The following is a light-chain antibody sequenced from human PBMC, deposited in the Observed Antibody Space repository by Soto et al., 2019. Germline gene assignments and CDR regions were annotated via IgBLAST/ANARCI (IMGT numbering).Light chain of an antibody. J-gene: IGKJ4*01. Sequence: IVMTQAPDTLSVSPGERSTLSCRASQSITEKVVWYQQKSGQAPRLLIYGAFTRAAGVPARFSGSGSGTDFIPTTSSLAPQDFAVYCCQQRSNWPLLTLXGWTKVDIK. V-gene: IGKV3-15*01. CDR2: GAF. CDR1: QSITEK. CDR3: QQRSNWPLLT.